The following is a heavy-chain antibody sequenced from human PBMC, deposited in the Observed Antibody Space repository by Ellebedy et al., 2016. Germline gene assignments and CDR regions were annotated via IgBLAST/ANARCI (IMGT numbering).Heavy chain of an antibody. CDR2: IDRGSSVI. CDR3: ARKGFGAETLDI. J-gene: IGHJ3*02. Sequence: GESLKISCGASKLTFSNYVMHWVRQAPGKGLEWVASIDRGSSVIDYADSVQGRFTVSRDNAKKSLYLQMGSLRVDDTGVYFCARKGFGAETLDIWGQGTMVTVSA. CDR1: KLTFSNYV. V-gene: IGHV3-21*03. D-gene: IGHD3-10*01.